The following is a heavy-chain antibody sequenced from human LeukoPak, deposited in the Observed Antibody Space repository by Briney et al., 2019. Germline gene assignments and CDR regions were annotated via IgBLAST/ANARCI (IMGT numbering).Heavy chain of an antibody. J-gene: IGHJ5*02. CDR1: GGSFSGYY. V-gene: IGHV4-34*01. CDR2: INHSGST. Sequence: SETLSLTCAVYGGSFSGYYWSWIRQPPGKGLEWIGEINHSGSTNYNPSLKSRVAISVDTSKNQFSLKLSSVTAADTAVYYCARTSVGQQLVRRISWFDPWGQGTLVTVSS. CDR3: ARTSVGQQLVRRISWFDP. D-gene: IGHD6-13*01.